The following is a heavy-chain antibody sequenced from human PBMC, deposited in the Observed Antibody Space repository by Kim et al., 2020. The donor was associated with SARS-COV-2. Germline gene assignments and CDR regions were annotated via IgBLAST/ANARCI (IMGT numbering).Heavy chain of an antibody. J-gene: IGHJ6*03. CDR3: ASGRLDYISYGFFYYMDV. CDR2: IYSGGNT. Sequence: GGSLRISCVASGFTVTSTHLSWVRQAPGKRLEWVSVIYSGGNTYYADFVKGRFTISRDDSKNMLYLQMDSLRVEDTALYYCASGRLDYISYGFFYYMDVWGKGTTVIVSS. D-gene: IGHD4-4*01. V-gene: IGHV3-66*01. CDR1: GFTVTSTH.